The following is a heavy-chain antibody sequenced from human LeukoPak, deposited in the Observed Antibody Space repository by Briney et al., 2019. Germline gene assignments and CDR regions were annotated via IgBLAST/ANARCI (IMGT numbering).Heavy chain of an antibody. V-gene: IGHV3-23*01. D-gene: IGHD4-17*01. CDR2: LSGSGADT. CDR1: GFTFSKNA. CDR3: AKDPYGARYFDY. J-gene: IGHJ4*02. Sequence: GGSLRLFCAASGFTFSKNAMSWVRQAPGKGLEWVSSLSGSGADTYYADSVKGRFTISRDNAKNTEYLQMNSLRAEDTAVYYCAKDPYGARYFDYWGQGTLVTAS.